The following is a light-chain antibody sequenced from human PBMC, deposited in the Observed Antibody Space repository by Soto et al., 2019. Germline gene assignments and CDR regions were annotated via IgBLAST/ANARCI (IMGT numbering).Light chain of an antibody. CDR1: QSVSSTY. J-gene: IGKJ5*01. Sequence: EIVLTQSPGTLSLSPGERATLSCRASQSVSSTYLAWYQQKPGQAPRLLIYGASNRATGTPDRFSGSGSGTHFTLTISRLEPEDFALYYCQQYGSSPRITFGQGTRLEIK. CDR2: GAS. CDR3: QQYGSSPRIT. V-gene: IGKV3-20*01.